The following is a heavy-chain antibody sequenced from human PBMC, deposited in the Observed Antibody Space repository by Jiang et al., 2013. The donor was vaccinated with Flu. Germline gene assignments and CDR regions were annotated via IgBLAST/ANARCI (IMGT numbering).Heavy chain of an antibody. CDR2: INTGGSER. CDR1: GFTFSNYW. V-gene: IGHV3-7*01. J-gene: IGHJ4*02. CDR3: GRDPGRRFDY. Sequence: VESGGGLVQPGGSLTLSCTVSGFTFSNYWMTWGRQAPGKGLEWVASINTGGSERHYVDSVKGRFTVSRDHAKNSLYLQMNSLRAEDTAMYFCGRDPGRRFDYWGQGTLVTVSS.